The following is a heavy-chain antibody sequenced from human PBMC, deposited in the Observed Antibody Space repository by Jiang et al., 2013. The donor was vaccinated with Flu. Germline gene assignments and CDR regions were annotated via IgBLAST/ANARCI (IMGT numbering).Heavy chain of an antibody. V-gene: IGHV3-48*03. CDR1: EITLSSYE. CDR2: ISRSGVTI. Sequence: VQLLESGGGLVQPGGSLRLSCAASEITLSSYEMNWVRQAPGKGLEWVSYISRSGVTIYADSVKGRFTISRDNAKNSLYLQMSSLRAEDTAVYYCARENLFNDPNDAFDIWGQGTMVTVSS. D-gene: IGHD1-14*01. J-gene: IGHJ3*02. CDR3: ARENLFNDPNDAFDI.